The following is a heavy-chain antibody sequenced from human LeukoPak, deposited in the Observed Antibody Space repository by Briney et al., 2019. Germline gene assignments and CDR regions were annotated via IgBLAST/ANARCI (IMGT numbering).Heavy chain of an antibody. Sequence: PGGSLRLSCAASGFTFSSYAVSWVRQAPGKGLEWVSSISGSGGSTYSADSVKGRFTISRDNSKNTLYLQMNSLRAEDTALYYCAKGRSCTNDICHGDFDYWGQGTLVTVSP. D-gene: IGHD2-8*01. V-gene: IGHV3-23*01. CDR2: ISGSGGST. CDR3: AKGRSCTNDICHGDFDY. J-gene: IGHJ4*02. CDR1: GFTFSSYA.